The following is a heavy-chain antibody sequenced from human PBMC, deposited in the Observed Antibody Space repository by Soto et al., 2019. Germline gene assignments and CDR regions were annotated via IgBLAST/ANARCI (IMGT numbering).Heavy chain of an antibody. Sequence: QMHLVQSGAEVKKPGASVKVSCKTSGYLFTSYYIHWVRQAPGHGLEWMGVINPSGGSATSSQRFQGRVTMTRDASTSTVYMELSSLTTEDTAVYYCARGRSQGERWIYYYYGVDIWGQGTTVTVS. D-gene: IGHD1-1*01. CDR2: INPSGGSA. J-gene: IGHJ6*02. CDR1: GYLFTSYY. V-gene: IGHV1-46*03. CDR3: ARGRSQGERWIYYYYGVDI.